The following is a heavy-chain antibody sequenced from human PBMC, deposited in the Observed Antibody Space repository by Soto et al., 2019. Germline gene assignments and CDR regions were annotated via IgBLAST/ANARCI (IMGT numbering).Heavy chain of an antibody. V-gene: IGHV4-59*08. D-gene: IGHD6-13*01. Sequence: SETLSLTCTVSGGSISSYYWSWIRQPPGKGLEWIGYIYYSGSTNYNPSLKSRVTISVDTSKNQFSLKLSSVTAADTAVYYCARSEYSSSWYNLDYRGQGTLVTVSS. CDR3: ARSEYSSSWYNLDY. CDR1: GGSISSYY. CDR2: IYYSGST. J-gene: IGHJ4*02.